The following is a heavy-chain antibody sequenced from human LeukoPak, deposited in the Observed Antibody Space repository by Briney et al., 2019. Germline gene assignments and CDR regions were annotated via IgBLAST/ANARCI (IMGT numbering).Heavy chain of an antibody. CDR3: ARDNSYCSSTSCYYKWFDP. D-gene: IGHD2-2*01. V-gene: IGHV4-61*02. Sequence: PSETLSLTCTVSGGSISSGSHYWSWIRQPAGKGLEWIGRIYTSGSTNYNPSLKSRVTISVDTSKNQFSLRLSSVTAADTAVYYCARDNSYCSSTSCYYKWFDPWGQGTLVTVSS. CDR1: GGSISSGSHY. CDR2: IYTSGST. J-gene: IGHJ5*02.